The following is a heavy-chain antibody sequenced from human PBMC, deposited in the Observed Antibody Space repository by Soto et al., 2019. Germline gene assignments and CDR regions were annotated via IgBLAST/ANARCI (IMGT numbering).Heavy chain of an antibody. CDR1: GGTLSSYA. Sequence: QVQQVHSGAEVKKPGSSVKVSCQASGGTLSSYAINWVRQAPGQGLEWMGGIIPIFGTRKYAQKFQGRVTIIADKTTSTAHMELSSMRAEATAVYYCARGLPPTYAYHYGMDVWGQGTTVTVSS. V-gene: IGHV1-69*06. D-gene: IGHD3-16*01. CDR3: ARGLPPTYAYHYGMDV. CDR2: IIPIFGTR. J-gene: IGHJ6*02.